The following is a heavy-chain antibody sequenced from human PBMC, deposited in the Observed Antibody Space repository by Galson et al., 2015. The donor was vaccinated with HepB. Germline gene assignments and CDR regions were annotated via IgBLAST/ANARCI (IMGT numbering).Heavy chain of an antibody. CDR1: GYTFTSYY. CDR2: INPSGGTT. J-gene: IGHJ6*02. Sequence: SVKVSCKASGYTFTSYYMHWVRQAPGQGLEWMGIINPSGGTTSYAQKFQGRVTMTRDTSTSTVYMELSSLRSEDTAVYYCSRQRYCSGGSCYARYYFYSGMDVWGQGTTVTVSS. V-gene: IGHV1-46*03. CDR3: SRQRYCSGGSCYARYYFYSGMDV. D-gene: IGHD2-15*01.